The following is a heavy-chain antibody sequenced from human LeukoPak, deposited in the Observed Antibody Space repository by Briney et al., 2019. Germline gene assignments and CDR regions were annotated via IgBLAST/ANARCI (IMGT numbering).Heavy chain of an antibody. CDR1: GFTFSSYG. Sequence: PGGSLRLSWAAFGFTFSSYGMHWVRQAPGKGLEWVAVISYDGSNKYYADSVKGRFTISRDNSKNTLYLQMNSLRAEDTAVYYCAKDHSSGLIDYWGQGTLVTVSS. CDR2: ISYDGSNK. J-gene: IGHJ4*02. CDR3: AKDHSSGLIDY. D-gene: IGHD6-19*01. V-gene: IGHV3-30*18.